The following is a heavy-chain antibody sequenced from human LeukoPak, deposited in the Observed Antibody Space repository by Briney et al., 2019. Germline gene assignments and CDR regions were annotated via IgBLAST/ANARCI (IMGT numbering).Heavy chain of an antibody. CDR1: GYTFTSYG. J-gene: IGHJ5*02. CDR2: VSSYNGNT. V-gene: IGHV1-18*01. CDR3: ARDWGFIVATITDNNWFDP. Sequence: ASVKVSCKASGYTFTSYGITWVRQAPGQGLEWMGWVSSYNGNTNYAQKLQGRVTMTTDTSTSTAYMELRSLRSDDTAVYYCARDWGFIVATITDNNWFDPWGQGTLVTVSS. D-gene: IGHD5-12*01.